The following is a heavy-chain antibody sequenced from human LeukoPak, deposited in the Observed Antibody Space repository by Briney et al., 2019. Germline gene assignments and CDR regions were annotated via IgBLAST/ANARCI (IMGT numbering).Heavy chain of an antibody. J-gene: IGHJ4*02. CDR2: FSGSGGNT. CDR1: GFTFSSYA. D-gene: IGHD6-13*01. V-gene: IGHV3-23*01. CDR3: ASDPLSSSSFDY. Sequence: GGSLRLSCAASGFTFSSYAMSWVRQAPGKGLEWVSAFSGSGGNTYYADSVKGRFTISRDNAKNSLYLQMNSLRAEDTAVYYCASDPLSSSSFDYWGQGTLVTVSS.